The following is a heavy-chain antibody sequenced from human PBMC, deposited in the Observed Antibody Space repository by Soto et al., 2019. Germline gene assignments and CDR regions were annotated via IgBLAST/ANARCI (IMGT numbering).Heavy chain of an antibody. D-gene: IGHD3-3*01. CDR3: ARHESDFWSGYYLGPFDP. CDR2: IYYSGST. CDR1: GGSISSSSYY. Sequence: PLETLSLTCPFSGGSISSSSYYWGWIRQPPGKGLEWIGSIYYSGSTYYNPSLKSRVTISVDTSKNQFSLKLSSVTAADTAVYYCARHESDFWSGYYLGPFDPWGQGTLVTVS. J-gene: IGHJ5*02. V-gene: IGHV4-39*01.